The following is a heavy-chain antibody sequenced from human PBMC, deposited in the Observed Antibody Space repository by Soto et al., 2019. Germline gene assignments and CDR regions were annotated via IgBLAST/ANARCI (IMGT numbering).Heavy chain of an antibody. CDR2: ISWNSGSI. J-gene: IGHJ2*01. CDR3: AKDKGWYFDL. Sequence: DVQLVESGGGLVQPGRSLRLSCAASGFTFDDYAMHWVRQAPGKGLEWVSGISWNSGSIGYADSVKGRFTISRDNAKNSLYLQMNSLRAEDTALYYCAKDKGWYFDLWGRGTLVTVSS. V-gene: IGHV3-9*01. CDR1: GFTFDDYA.